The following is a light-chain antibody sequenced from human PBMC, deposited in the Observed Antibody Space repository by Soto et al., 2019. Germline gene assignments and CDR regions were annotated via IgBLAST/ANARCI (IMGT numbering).Light chain of an antibody. CDR1: QSVSSSY. CDR3: QQYGSSLWT. V-gene: IGKV3-20*01. Sequence: EIVLTQSPGTLSLSPGERATLSCRASQSVSSSYLAWYQQKPGQDPRLLIYGASSRATGIPDRFSGSGSGTDFALTISRLEPEDFAVYYCQQYGSSLWTLGQGTKVDIK. CDR2: GAS. J-gene: IGKJ1*01.